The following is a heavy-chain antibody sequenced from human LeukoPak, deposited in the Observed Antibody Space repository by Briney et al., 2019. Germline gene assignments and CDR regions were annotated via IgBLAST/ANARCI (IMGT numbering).Heavy chain of an antibody. Sequence: GGSLRLSCAASGFTFNNYWLTWVRQAPGKGLEWVAKISQDGSEKYYVDSVKGRFTISRDSGKNSLYLQMNSLRAEDTAVYYCARVKGSGYRNSIDYWGQGTLVTVSS. CDR3: ARVKGSGYRNSIDY. D-gene: IGHD3-3*01. CDR2: ISQDGSEK. V-gene: IGHV3-7*01. CDR1: GFTFNNYW. J-gene: IGHJ4*02.